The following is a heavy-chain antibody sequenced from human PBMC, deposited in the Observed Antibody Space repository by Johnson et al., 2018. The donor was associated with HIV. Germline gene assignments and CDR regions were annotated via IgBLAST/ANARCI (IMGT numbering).Heavy chain of an antibody. D-gene: IGHD5-24*01. J-gene: IGHJ3*02. Sequence: VESGGGLVQPGRSLRLSCAASGFSFDDYAMHWVRQAPGKGLEWVSGISWNSGSIGYADSVKGRFTISRDNARYSLYLQMNSLRAEDTALYYCAKDREMATITFVEVAFDIWGQGTMVTVSS. CDR3: AKDREMATITFVEVAFDI. CDR2: ISWNSGSI. V-gene: IGHV3-9*01. CDR1: GFSFDDYA.